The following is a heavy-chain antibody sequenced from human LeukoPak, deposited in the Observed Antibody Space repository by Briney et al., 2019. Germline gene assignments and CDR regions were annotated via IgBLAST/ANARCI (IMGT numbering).Heavy chain of an antibody. CDR1: GDSISSYY. J-gene: IGHJ5*02. Sequence: PSETLSLTCTVSGDSISSYYWSWIRQPPGKGLEWIGYIYNSGSTNYNPSLKSRVTMSVDTSKNHMSLKLSSVTAADTAMYYCARSTMVSTATGWFDPWGQGTLVTVSS. D-gene: IGHD4/OR15-4a*01. V-gene: IGHV4-59*12. CDR2: IYNSGST. CDR3: ARSTMVSTATGWFDP.